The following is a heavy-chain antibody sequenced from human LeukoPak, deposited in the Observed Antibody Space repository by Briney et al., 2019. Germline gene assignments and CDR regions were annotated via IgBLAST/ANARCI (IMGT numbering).Heavy chain of an antibody. D-gene: IGHD6-19*01. V-gene: IGHV3-21*01. CDR3: AGGHIAVAGTGAFDI. J-gene: IGHJ3*02. CDR2: ISSSSSYI. CDR1: GFTFSSYS. Sequence: GGSLRLSCAASGFTFSSYSMNWVRQAPGKGLEWVSSISSSSSYIYYADSVKGRFTISRDNAKNSLYLQMNSLRAEDTAVYYCAGGHIAVAGTGAFDIWGQGTMVTVSS.